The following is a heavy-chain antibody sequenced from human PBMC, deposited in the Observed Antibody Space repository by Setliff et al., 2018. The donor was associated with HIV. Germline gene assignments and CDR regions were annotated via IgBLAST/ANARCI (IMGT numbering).Heavy chain of an antibody. CDR3: AAFDSGRDV. J-gene: IGHJ4*02. CDR2: IHPTGHI. V-gene: IGHV4-34*01. Sequence: SETLSLTCVASGGSLSSYYWNWIRQTPGKGLEWMGEIHPTGHINYNPSYKSRVTVSLDTSKIQFSLKLNSVTAADTGVYYCAAFDSGRDVWGQGTRVTVSS. D-gene: IGHD6-19*01. CDR1: GGSLSSYY.